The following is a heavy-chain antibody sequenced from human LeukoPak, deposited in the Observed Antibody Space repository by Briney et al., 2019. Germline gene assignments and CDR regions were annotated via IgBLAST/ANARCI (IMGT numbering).Heavy chain of an antibody. D-gene: IGHD1-1*01. CDR3: ARGIAMTTLNALDI. CDR2: ISSSSSYI. J-gene: IGHJ3*02. V-gene: IGHV3-21*01. Sequence: GGSLRLSCAASGFTFSSYSMNWVRQAPGKGLEWVSSISSSSSYIYYADSVKGRFTISRDKSKSTLYLQMNGLRAEDTAMYYCARGIAMTTLNALDIWGQGTMVTVSS. CDR1: GFTFSSYS.